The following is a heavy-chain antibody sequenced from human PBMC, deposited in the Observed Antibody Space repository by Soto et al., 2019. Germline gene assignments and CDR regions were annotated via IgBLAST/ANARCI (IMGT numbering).Heavy chain of an antibody. V-gene: IGHV3-33*08. D-gene: IGHD6-13*01. Sequence: QVQLVESGGGVVQPGRSLRLSCAASGFTFNNYGMHWVRQAPGKGLEWVAVIWNDGSNSYYANSVKGRFTISRDNSKNPRHLQKNTPRAEDTAVYYCGRGQFPPPPRGAAPPRGAMDVWGQGTTVTVSS. CDR2: IWNDGSNS. CDR3: GRGQFPPPPRGAAPPRGAMDV. J-gene: IGHJ6*02. CDR1: GFTFNNYG.